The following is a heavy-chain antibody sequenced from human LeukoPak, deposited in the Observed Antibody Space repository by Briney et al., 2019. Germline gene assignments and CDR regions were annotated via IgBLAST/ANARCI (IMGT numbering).Heavy chain of an antibody. J-gene: IGHJ4*02. Sequence: SVKVSCKASGGTFSSYAISWVRQAPGQGLEWMGGIIPIFGTANYAQKLQGRVTITTDESTSTAYMELSSLRSEDTAVYYCARDSSGYYHHYFDYWGQGTLVTVSS. CDR1: GGTFSSYA. D-gene: IGHD3-22*01. CDR3: ARDSSGYYHHYFDY. V-gene: IGHV1-69*05. CDR2: IIPIFGTA.